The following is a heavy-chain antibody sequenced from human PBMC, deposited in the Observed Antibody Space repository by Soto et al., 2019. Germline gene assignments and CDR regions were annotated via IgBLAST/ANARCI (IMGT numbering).Heavy chain of an antibody. CDR1: GFTFSSYG. CDR3: AKGRRSGYVSPGLYYYYYGMDV. V-gene: IGHV3-30*18. J-gene: IGHJ6*02. Sequence: QVQLVESGGGVVQPGRSLRLSCAASGFTFSSYGMHWVRQAPGKGLEWVAVIAYDGSNKYYADSVKGRCTISRDNSKNTLYLQMNSLRAEDTAVYYCAKGRRSGYVSPGLYYYYYGMDVWGQGTTVTVSS. D-gene: IGHD5-12*01. CDR2: IAYDGSNK.